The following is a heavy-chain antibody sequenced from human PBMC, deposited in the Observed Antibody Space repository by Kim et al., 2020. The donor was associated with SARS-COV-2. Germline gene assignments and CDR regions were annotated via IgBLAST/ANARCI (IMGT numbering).Heavy chain of an antibody. J-gene: IGHJ4*02. CDR3: AKSCGGDCYSHY. D-gene: IGHD2-21*02. V-gene: IGHV3-33*06. Sequence: GGSLRLSCAASGFTFSSYGMHWVRQAPGKGLEWVAVIWYDGSNKYYADSVKGRFTISRDNSKNTLYLQMNSLRAEDTAVYYCAKSCGGDCYSHYWGQGTLVTVSS. CDR1: GFTFSSYG. CDR2: IWYDGSNK.